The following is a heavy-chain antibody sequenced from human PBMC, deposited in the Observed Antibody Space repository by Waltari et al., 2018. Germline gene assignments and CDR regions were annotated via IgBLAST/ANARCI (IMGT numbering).Heavy chain of an antibody. V-gene: IGHV3-74*01. CDR1: GFTFSSHW. J-gene: IGHJ4*02. CDR2: INRDGSST. D-gene: IGHD3-22*01. CDR3: VRDSSGTY. Sequence: EVQLVESGGGLVQPGGSLRLSCAASGFTFSSHWMYWVRQTPGKGLVLVSGINRDGSSTSYADSVKGRVTISRDNAKNTLYLQMNSLRAEDTAVYYCVRDSSGTYWGQGTQVTVSS.